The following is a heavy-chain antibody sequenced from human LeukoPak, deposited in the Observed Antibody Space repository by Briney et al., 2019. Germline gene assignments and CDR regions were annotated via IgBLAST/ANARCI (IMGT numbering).Heavy chain of an antibody. J-gene: IGHJ4*02. D-gene: IGHD5-12*01. CDR3: ARAYSGYDFFDY. V-gene: IGHV1-69*13. CDR1: GGTFSRYA. CDR2: TIPISGTA. Sequence: ASVKVSCKASGGTFSRYAISWVRQAPGQGLEWMGGTIPISGTANYAQKFQGRVTITADESTSTAYMEVSSLRSEDTAVYYCARAYSGYDFFDYWGQGILVTVSS.